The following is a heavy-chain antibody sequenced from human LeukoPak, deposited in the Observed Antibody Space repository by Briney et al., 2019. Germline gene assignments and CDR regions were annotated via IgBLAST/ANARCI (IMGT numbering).Heavy chain of an antibody. Sequence: ASVKVSCKASGYTFTSYGSSWVRQAPGQELEWMGWLSAYNGNTNYAQKFQGRVTITADESTSTAYMELSSLRSEDTAVYYCARDARDGYNSLGSYYFDYWGQGTLVTVSS. CDR3: ARDARDGYNSLGSYYFDY. J-gene: IGHJ4*02. V-gene: IGHV1-18*01. D-gene: IGHD5-24*01. CDR2: LSAYNGNT. CDR1: GYTFTSYG.